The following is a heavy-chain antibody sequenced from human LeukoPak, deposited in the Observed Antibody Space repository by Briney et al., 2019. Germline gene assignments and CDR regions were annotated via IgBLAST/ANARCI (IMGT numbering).Heavy chain of an antibody. CDR2: IYHSGST. CDR1: GYSISSGYY. Sequence: PSETLSLTCTVSGYSISSGYYWGWIRQPPGKGLEWIGSIYHSGSTYYNPSLKSRVTISVDTSKNQFSLKLSSVTAADTAVYYCARGNTYGNTYSNSFDYWGQGTLVTVSS. V-gene: IGHV4-38-2*02. CDR3: ARGNTYGNTYSNSFDY. J-gene: IGHJ4*02. D-gene: IGHD4-11*01.